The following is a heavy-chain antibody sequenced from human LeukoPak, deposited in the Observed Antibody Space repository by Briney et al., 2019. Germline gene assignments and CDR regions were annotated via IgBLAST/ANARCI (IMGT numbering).Heavy chain of an antibody. CDR1: GGSISSGGYY. V-gene: IGHV4-31*03. CDR2: IYYSGST. CDR3: ARGSGCSSTSCYTYWFDP. D-gene: IGHD2-2*02. Sequence: SQTLSLTCTVSGGSISSGGYYWSWIRQHPGKGPEWIGYIYYSGSTYYNPSLKSRVTISVDTSKNQFSLKLSSVTAADTAVYYCARGSGCSSTSCYTYWFDPWGQGTLVTVSS. J-gene: IGHJ5*02.